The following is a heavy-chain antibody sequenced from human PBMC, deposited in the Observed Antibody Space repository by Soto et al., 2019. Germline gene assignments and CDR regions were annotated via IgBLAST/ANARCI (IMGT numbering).Heavy chain of an antibody. CDR2: IYYSGST. Sequence: PSETLSLTCTVSGGSISSGGYYWSWIRQHPGKGLEWIGYIYYSGSTYYNPSLKSRVTISVDTSKNQFSLKLSSVTAADTAVYYCARGSGYCSSTSCCRGYPKTNYYGMDVWGQGTTVTVSS. CDR1: GGSISSGGYY. CDR3: ARGSGYCSSTSCCRGYPKTNYYGMDV. J-gene: IGHJ6*02. V-gene: IGHV4-31*03. D-gene: IGHD2-2*03.